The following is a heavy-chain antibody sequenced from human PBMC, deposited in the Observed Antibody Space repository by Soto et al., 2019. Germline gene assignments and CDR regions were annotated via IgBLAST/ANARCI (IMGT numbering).Heavy chain of an antibody. CDR1: GFTFSDYY. D-gene: IGHD2-2*01. CDR3: ARWGDIVVVPAAASGYYYYMDV. Sequence: GGSLRLSCAASGFTFSDYYMSWILQAPGKGLEWVSYISSSGSTIYYADSVKGRFTISRDNAKNSLYLQMNSLRAEDTAVYYCARWGDIVVVPAAASGYYYYMDVWGKGTTVTVSS. CDR2: ISSSGSTI. V-gene: IGHV3-11*01. J-gene: IGHJ6*03.